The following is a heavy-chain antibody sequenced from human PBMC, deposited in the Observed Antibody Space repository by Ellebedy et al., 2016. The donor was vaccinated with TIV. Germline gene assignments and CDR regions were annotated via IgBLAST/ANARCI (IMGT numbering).Heavy chain of an antibody. CDR3: VKGGWGSVLDY. V-gene: IGHV3-23*01. J-gene: IGHJ4*02. D-gene: IGHD3-10*01. CDR2: ISGSSDRT. CDR1: GFSFSTFA. Sequence: GESLKISCAGSGFSFSTFALVWVRQAPGKGLEWVSTISGSSDRTYYADSVKGRFTISRDNSKDMLYLHINSLRAEETAVYYCVKGGWGSVLDYWGQGTLVTVSS.